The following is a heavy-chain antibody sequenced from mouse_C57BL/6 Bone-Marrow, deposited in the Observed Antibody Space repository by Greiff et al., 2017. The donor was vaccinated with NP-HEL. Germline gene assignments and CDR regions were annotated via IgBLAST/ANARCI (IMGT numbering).Heavy chain of an antibody. Sequence: QVQLQQPGAELVKPGASVKMSCKASGYTFTSYWITWVKQRPGQGLEWIGDIYPGSGSTNYNEKFKSKATLTVETSSSTAYMQLSSLTSEDSAVYYCASDYYGSSPFADWGQGTLVTVSA. CDR3: ASDYYGSSPFAD. CDR2: IYPGSGST. D-gene: IGHD1-1*01. V-gene: IGHV1-55*01. J-gene: IGHJ3*01. CDR1: GYTFTSYW.